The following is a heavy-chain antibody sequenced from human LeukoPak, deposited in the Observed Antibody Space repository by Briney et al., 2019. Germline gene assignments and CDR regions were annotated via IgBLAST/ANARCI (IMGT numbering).Heavy chain of an antibody. Sequence: GGSLRLSCTASGLTFGDYALSWVRQAPGKGLEWGGFIRSKAYGGTREYAASVKGRFTISRDDSKSIAYLQMNSLKTEDTAVYYCTRGGTSAGGSCYSGYWGQGTLVTVSS. CDR1: GLTFGDYA. CDR2: IRSKAYGGTR. J-gene: IGHJ4*02. V-gene: IGHV3-49*04. D-gene: IGHD2-15*01. CDR3: TRGGTSAGGSCYSGY.